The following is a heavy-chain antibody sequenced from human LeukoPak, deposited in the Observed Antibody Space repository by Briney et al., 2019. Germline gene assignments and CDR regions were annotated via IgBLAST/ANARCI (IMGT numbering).Heavy chain of an antibody. D-gene: IGHD5-12*01. Sequence: GGSLRLSCAASGFSFSSYWMYWVRHALGKGLVWVSAISGSGGSTYYADSVKGRFTISRDNSKNTLYLQMNSLRAEDTAVYYCAKDPWLRLLPFRYWGQGTLVTVSS. CDR3: AKDPWLRLLPFRY. V-gene: IGHV3-23*01. CDR1: GFSFSSYW. CDR2: ISGSGGST. J-gene: IGHJ4*02.